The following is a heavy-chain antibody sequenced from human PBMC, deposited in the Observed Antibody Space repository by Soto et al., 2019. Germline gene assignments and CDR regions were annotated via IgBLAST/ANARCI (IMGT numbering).Heavy chain of an antibody. CDR2: IYYSGST. CDR1: GGSISSGGYY. J-gene: IGHJ5*02. D-gene: IGHD4-4*01. Sequence: SETLSLTCTVSGGSISSGGYYWSWIRQHPGKGLEWIGYIYYSGSTYYNPSLKSRVTISVDTSKNQFSLKLSSVTAADTAVYYCARGRYRVTTFLAPVGNNWFDPWGQGTLVTVSS. CDR3: ARGRYRVTTFLAPVGNNWFDP. V-gene: IGHV4-31*03.